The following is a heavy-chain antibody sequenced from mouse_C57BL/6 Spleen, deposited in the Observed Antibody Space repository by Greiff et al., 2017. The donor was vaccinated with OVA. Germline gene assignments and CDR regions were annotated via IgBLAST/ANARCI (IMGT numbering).Heavy chain of an antibody. Sequence: QVQLKESGAELARPGASVKLSCKASGYTFTSYGISWVKQRTGQGLEWIGEIYPRSGNTYYNEKFKGKATLTADKSSSTAYMELRSLTSEDSAVYFCARTVGGLRLREYYFDYWGQGTTLTVSS. J-gene: IGHJ2*01. CDR2: IYPRSGNT. CDR1: GYTFTSYG. CDR3: ARTVGGLRLREYYFDY. D-gene: IGHD2-2*01. V-gene: IGHV1-81*01.